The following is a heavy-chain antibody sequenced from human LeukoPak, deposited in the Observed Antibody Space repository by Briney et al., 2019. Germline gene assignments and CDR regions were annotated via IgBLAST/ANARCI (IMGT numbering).Heavy chain of an antibody. J-gene: IGHJ6*02. CDR2: ISRSGDTL. D-gene: IGHD2/OR15-2a*01. CDR3: AREVVIFPDYYSYGMDV. V-gene: IGHV3-11*01. CDR1: GFPFRDYY. Sequence: GGSLRLSCAASGFPFRDYYMTWIRQAPGKGLEWISYISRSGDTLYYADSVEGRFTISRDNAKNSLFLQMNSLRADDTAVYYCAREVVIFPDYYSYGMDVWGQGTTVTAPS.